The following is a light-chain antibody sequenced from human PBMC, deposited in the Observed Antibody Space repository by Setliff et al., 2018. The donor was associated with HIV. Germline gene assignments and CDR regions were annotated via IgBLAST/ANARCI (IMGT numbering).Light chain of an antibody. Sequence: GTLSLSPGERATLSCRASQSVSNNFLGWYQQKPGQAPRLLIYGASGRVTGIPDRFTGSGSGTDFTLTISRLEPEDFAVYYCQQYGNSPLTFGQGTKVDIK. J-gene: IGKJ1*01. CDR2: GAS. CDR1: QSVSNNF. CDR3: QQYGNSPLT. V-gene: IGKV3-20*01.